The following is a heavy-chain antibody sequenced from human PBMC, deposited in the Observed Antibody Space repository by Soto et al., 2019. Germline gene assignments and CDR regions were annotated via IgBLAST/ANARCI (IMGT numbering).Heavy chain of an antibody. CDR2: IKQEGSEK. V-gene: IGHV3-7*01. Sequence: EVQLVESGGGLVQPGGSLRLSCAVSVFTFSSYWLSWVRQAPGKGLEWVANIKQEGSEKYYVDSVKGRFTISRDNAKNSLCLQMNSLRAEDTAVYYCARVLTGAFDYWGQGTLVTVSS. D-gene: IGHD3-9*01. CDR1: VFTFSSYW. CDR3: ARVLTGAFDY. J-gene: IGHJ4*02.